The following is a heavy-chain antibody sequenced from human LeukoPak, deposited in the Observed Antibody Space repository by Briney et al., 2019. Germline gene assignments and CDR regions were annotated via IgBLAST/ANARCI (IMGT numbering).Heavy chain of an antibody. CDR2: ISYDGSNK. J-gene: IGHJ4*02. V-gene: IGHV3-30*18. Sequence: GGSLRLSCAASGFTFSSYAMSWVRQASGKGLEWVAVISYDGSNKYYADSVKGRFTISRDNSKNTLYLQMNSLRAEDTAVYYCAKGGQWELEYYFDYWGQGTLVTVSS. D-gene: IGHD1-26*01. CDR3: AKGGQWELEYYFDY. CDR1: GFTFSSYA.